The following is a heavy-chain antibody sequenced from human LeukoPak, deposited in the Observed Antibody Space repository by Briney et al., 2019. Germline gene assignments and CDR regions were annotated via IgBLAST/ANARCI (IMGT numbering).Heavy chain of an antibody. D-gene: IGHD3-16*01. CDR2: INPNSGGT. J-gene: IGHJ3*02. CDR3: ARDTFGRGAFDI. CDR1: GYTFTGYY. Sequence: ASVKVSCKASGYTFTGYYMHWVRQAPGQGLEWMGWINPNSGGTNYAQKFQGRVTMTRDTSISTAYMELSRLRSDDTAVYYCARDTFGRGAFDIWGQGTMVTVSS. V-gene: IGHV1-2*02.